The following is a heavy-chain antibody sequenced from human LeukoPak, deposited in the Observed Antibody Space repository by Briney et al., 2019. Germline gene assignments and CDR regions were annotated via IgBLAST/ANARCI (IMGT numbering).Heavy chain of an antibody. CDR3: ARESSSWSGFDY. CDR1: GGSISSSSYY. J-gene: IGHJ4*02. CDR2: IYYSGST. Sequence: SETLSLTCTVSGGSISSSSYYWGWIRQPPGKGLEWIGSIYYSGSTYYNPSLKSRVTISVDTSKNQFSLKLSSVTAADTAVYYCARESSSWSGFDYWGQGTLVTVSS. V-gene: IGHV4-39*07. D-gene: IGHD6-13*01.